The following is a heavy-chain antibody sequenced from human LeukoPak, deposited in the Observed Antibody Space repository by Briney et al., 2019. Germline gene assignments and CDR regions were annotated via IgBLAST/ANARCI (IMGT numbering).Heavy chain of an antibody. V-gene: IGHV3-33*03. Sequence: GGSLRLSCAASGFTFSSYGMHWVRQAPGKGLEWVAVIWYDGSNKYYADSVKGRFTISRDNSKDTLYLQMNSLRVEDTAEYYCANVVGGYWGQGTLVTVSS. CDR3: ANVVGGY. D-gene: IGHD2-21*01. CDR1: GFTFSSYG. J-gene: IGHJ4*02. CDR2: IWYDGSNK.